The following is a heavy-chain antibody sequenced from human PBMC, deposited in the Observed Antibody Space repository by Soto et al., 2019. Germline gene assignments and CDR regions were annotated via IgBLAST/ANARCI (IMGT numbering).Heavy chain of an antibody. V-gene: IGHV3-33*02. D-gene: IGHD2-15*01. CDR1: GYSVSSYG. CDR3: VRDRGACTPTRRPSGCRSRAFYL. J-gene: IGHJ3*01. CDR2: TWHVEWSQ. Sequence: QEHLEESGGGVLQPGQYLRFSCVASGYSVSSYGLHWVRQGPGKDLEGVATTWHVEWSQFSAEFLKGRVTVTRDSPRNTIFLHDENLRVDDTAVYYCVRDRGACTPTRRPSGCRSRAFYLWGQGTLVTV.